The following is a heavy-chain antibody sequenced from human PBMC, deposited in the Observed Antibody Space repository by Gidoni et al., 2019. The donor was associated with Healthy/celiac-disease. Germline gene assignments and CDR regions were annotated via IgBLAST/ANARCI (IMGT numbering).Heavy chain of an antibody. Sequence: EVQLVESGGGLVKPGGSLSLSCAASGFTFSSYSMNWVRQAPGKGLEWVAAISSSSSYIYYADSVKGRFTISRDNAKNSLYLQMNSLRAEDTAVYYCASWGYCSSTSCPYYYYGMDVWGQGTTVTVSS. CDR1: GFTFSSYS. V-gene: IGHV3-21*01. CDR3: ASWGYCSSTSCPYYYYGMDV. CDR2: ISSSSSYI. D-gene: IGHD2-2*01. J-gene: IGHJ6*02.